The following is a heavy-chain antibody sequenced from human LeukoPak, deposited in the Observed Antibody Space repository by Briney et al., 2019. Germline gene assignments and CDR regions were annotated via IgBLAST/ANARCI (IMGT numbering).Heavy chain of an antibody. CDR3: ARADGYDILTGYYLNWFDP. CDR1: GGSFSSYY. Sequence: SETLSLTCAVYGGSFSSYYWNWIRQPPGKGLEWIGYIYYSGSTNYNPSLKSRVTISVDTSKNQFSLKLSSVTAADTAVYYCARADGYDILTGYYLNWFDPWGQGTLVTVSS. V-gene: IGHV4-59*01. D-gene: IGHD3-9*01. J-gene: IGHJ5*02. CDR2: IYYSGST.